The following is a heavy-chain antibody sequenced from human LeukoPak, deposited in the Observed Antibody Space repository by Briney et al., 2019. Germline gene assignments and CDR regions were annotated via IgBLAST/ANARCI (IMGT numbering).Heavy chain of an antibody. J-gene: IGHJ5*02. CDR1: GFTFSSYA. Sequence: PGGSLRLSCAASGFTFSSYAMSWVRQAPGKGLDWVSAISGSGGSTYYADSVKGRFTISRDNSKNTLYLQMNSLRAEDTAVYYCAKDYTGYDFWTAWDLQTPGPNWFDPWGQGTLVTVSS. CDR2: ISGSGGST. D-gene: IGHD3-3*01. CDR3: AKDYTGYDFWTAWDLQTPGPNWFDP. V-gene: IGHV3-23*01.